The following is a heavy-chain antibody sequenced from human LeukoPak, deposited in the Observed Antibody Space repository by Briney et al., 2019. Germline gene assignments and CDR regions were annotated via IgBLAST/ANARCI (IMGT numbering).Heavy chain of an antibody. CDR2: IFHTGST. D-gene: IGHD3-16*01. J-gene: IGHJ3*02. Sequence: SETLSLACTVSGGSLSSHYWNWIRHPAGTGLEYIGRIFHTGSTNYNPSLKSRVTMSVDTSSNQFSLNLTSVTAADTAVYYCARGPLGGESFDIWGQGTMVTVSS. V-gene: IGHV4-4*07. CDR1: GGSLSSHY. CDR3: ARGPLGGESFDI.